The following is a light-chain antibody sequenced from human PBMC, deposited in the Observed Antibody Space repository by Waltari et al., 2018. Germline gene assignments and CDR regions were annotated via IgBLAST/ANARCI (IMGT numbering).Light chain of an antibody. CDR2: AAS. Sequence: DIQMTQSPSSVSASVGDRVTLTCRASQGISSGLAWYQQKPGKAPKLLIYAASSLQSGVPSRFSGSGSGTDFTLTISSLQPEDFATYYCQQANSFPFTFGGGTKVEIK. CDR1: QGISSG. V-gene: IGKV1-12*01. J-gene: IGKJ4*01. CDR3: QQANSFPFT.